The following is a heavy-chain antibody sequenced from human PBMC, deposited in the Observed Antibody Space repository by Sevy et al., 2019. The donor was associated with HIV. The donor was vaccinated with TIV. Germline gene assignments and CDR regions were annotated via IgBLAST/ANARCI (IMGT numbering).Heavy chain of an antibody. CDR2: ISGTGGSGDKT. CDR3: ARKYDSSGYFDY. D-gene: IGHD3-22*01. Sequence: GGSLRLSCAASGFMFSNYAMNWVRQAPGKGLEWVAGISGTGGSGDKTNYADSVKGRFTISRDDSKISLYLQLNSLRAEDTAIYYCARKYDSSGYFDYWGQGTLVTVSS. CDR1: GFMFSNYA. V-gene: IGHV3-23*01. J-gene: IGHJ4*02.